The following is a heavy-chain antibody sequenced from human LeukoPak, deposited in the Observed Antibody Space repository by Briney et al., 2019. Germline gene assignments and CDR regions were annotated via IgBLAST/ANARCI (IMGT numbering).Heavy chain of an antibody. CDR3: AKDAYSGYGDFDY. D-gene: IGHD4-17*01. CDR2: INWKGDSI. J-gene: IGHJ4*02. V-gene: IGHV3-9*01. CDR1: GFNFADYA. Sequence: GGSLRLSCEASGFNFADYAMHWIRQAPGKGLEYVSGINWKGDSIGYADSVKGRFTISRDNAKNSLYLQMNNLGVEDTALYYCAKDAYSGYGDFDYWGQGTLVTVSS.